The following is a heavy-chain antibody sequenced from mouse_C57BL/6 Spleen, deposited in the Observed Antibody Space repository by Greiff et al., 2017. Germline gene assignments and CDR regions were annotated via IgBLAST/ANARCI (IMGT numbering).Heavy chain of an antibody. CDR2: ISSGSSTI. CDR3: ARSFHYGSNFYAMDY. CDR1: GFTFSDYG. J-gene: IGHJ4*01. D-gene: IGHD1-1*01. Sequence: DVMLVESGGGLVKPGGSLKLSCAASGFTFSDYGMHWVRQAPEKGLEWVAYISSGSSTIYYADTVKGRFTISRDNAKNTLFLQMTSLRSEDTAMYSCARSFHYGSNFYAMDYWGQGTSVTVSS. V-gene: IGHV5-17*01.